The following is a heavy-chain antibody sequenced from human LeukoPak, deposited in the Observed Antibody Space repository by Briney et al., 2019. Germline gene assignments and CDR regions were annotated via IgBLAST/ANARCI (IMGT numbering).Heavy chain of an antibody. D-gene: IGHD3-10*01. CDR3: TAGTGRSDFDY. CDR1: GFTFSSYS. CDR2: IKSKTKGGTT. J-gene: IGHJ4*02. V-gene: IGHV3-15*01. Sequence: GGSLRLSCAASGFTFSSYSMSWVRQGPGKGLDWVGRIKSKTKGGTTDYAAPVKGRFTILRDDSKNTVYLEMSSLKTEDTAVYYCTAGTGRSDFDYWGQGIQVTVSS.